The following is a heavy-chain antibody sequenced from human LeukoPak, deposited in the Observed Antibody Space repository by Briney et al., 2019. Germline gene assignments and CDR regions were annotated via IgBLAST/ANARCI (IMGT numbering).Heavy chain of an antibody. V-gene: IGHV3-30*03. CDR2: ISYDGSNK. J-gene: IGHJ4*02. Sequence: GGSLRLSCAASGFTFSTYGMHWVRQAPGKGLEWVAVISYDGSNKYYADSVKGRFTISRDNSKNTLYLQMNSLRAEDTAVYYCARDRVGATDYFDYWGQGTLVTVSS. CDR3: ARDRVGATDYFDY. CDR1: GFTFSTYG. D-gene: IGHD1-26*01.